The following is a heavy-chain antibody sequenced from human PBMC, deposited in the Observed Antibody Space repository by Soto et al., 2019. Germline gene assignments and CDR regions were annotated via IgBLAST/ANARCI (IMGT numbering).Heavy chain of an antibody. CDR2: ISYDGNNK. D-gene: IGHD3-16*01. CDR3: ARDPKKYGPYYYYMDV. J-gene: IGHJ6*03. CDR1: GFPFGEFG. V-gene: IGHV3-33*01. Sequence: GGSLRLSCAASGFPFGEFGMHWVRQAPGKGLEWVAIISYDGNNKYYGDSVRGRFTVSRDNSKNTLYLQMNSLRAEDTAAYYCARDPKKYGPYYYYMDVWANGTTVTVSS.